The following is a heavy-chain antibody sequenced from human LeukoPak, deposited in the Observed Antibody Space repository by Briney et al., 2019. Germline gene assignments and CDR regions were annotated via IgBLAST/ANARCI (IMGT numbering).Heavy chain of an antibody. J-gene: IGHJ6*04. D-gene: IGHD3-10*01. CDR1: GYTLTELS. CDR2: FDPEDGET. V-gene: IGHV1-24*01. Sequence: ASVKVSCKVSGYTLTELSMHWVRQAPGKGLGWMGGFDPEDGETIYAQKFQGRVTMTEDTSTDTAYMELSSLRSEDTAVYYCATARMVRGEDGMDVWGEGATVTVSS. CDR3: ATARMVRGEDGMDV.